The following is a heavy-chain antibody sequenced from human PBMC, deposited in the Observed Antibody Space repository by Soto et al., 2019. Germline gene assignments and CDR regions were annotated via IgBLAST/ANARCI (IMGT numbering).Heavy chain of an antibody. CDR1: GFTFSSYW. Sequence: PGGSLRLSCAASGFTFSSYWMSWVRQAPGKGLEWVANIKQDGSEKYYVDSVEGRFTISRDNAKDSLYLQMNSLRAEDTAVYYCARGPPYYYDSSGPGYYFDYWGQGTLVTVSS. J-gene: IGHJ4*02. D-gene: IGHD3-22*01. CDR3: ARGPPYYYDSSGPGYYFDY. CDR2: IKQDGSEK. V-gene: IGHV3-7*03.